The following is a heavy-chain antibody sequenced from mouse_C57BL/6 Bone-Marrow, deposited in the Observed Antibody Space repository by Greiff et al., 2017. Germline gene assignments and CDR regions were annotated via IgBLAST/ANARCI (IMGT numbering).Heavy chain of an antibody. CDR3: ARLTTVVANYAMDY. V-gene: IGHV5-15*01. Sequence: EVKLMESGGGLVQPGGSLKLSCAASGFTFSDYGMAWVRQAPRKGPEWVAFISNLAYSIYYADTVTGRFTISRENAKNTLYLEMSSLRSEDTAMYYCARLTTVVANYAMDYWGQGTSVTVSS. CDR1: GFTFSDYG. CDR2: ISNLAYSI. D-gene: IGHD1-1*01. J-gene: IGHJ4*01.